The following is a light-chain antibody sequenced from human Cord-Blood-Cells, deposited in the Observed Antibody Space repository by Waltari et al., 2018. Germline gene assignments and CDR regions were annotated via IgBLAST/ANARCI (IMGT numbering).Light chain of an antibody. CDR3: CSYAGRV. J-gene: IGLJ2*01. Sequence: QSALTHPASVSGSPGPSITISCTGTSIDVGSYNLFSWYQQNPGKAPKLMIYEGSNRPSGVSNRFSGSKSGNTASLTISGLQAEDEADYYCCSYAGRVFGGGTKLTVL. V-gene: IGLV2-23*01. CDR1: SIDVGSYNL. CDR2: EGS.